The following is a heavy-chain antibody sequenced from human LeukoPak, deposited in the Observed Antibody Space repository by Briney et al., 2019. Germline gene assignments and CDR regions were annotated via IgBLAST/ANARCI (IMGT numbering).Heavy chain of an antibody. CDR3: AGIPVFGVVLHQEPV. D-gene: IGHD3-3*01. V-gene: IGHV1-69*10. CDR2: FIPILAAA. J-gene: IGHJ6*04. CDR1: GGTFSDYA. Sequence: SVKVSCKASGGTFSDYALNWVRQAPGQGLDWLGVFIPILAAANSTQKFQGRVTITADISTNTVYMELSSLRSEDTAVYFCAGIPVFGVVLHQEPVWGKGTTVAVSS.